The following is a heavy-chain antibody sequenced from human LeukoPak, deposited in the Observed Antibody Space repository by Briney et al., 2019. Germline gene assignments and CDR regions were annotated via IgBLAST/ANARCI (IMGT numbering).Heavy chain of an antibody. V-gene: IGHV1-8*01. CDR1: GYTFTSYD. CDR3: ARGRFSRSLRITIFGVVTMDV. CDR2: MNPNSGKT. D-gene: IGHD3-3*01. Sequence: ASVKVSCKASGYTFTSYDINCVRQATGQGLEWMGWMNPNSGKTGYAQKFQGRVTMTRNTSISTAYMELSSLRSEDTAVYYCARGRFSRSLRITIFGVVTMDVWGQGTTVTVSS. J-gene: IGHJ6*02.